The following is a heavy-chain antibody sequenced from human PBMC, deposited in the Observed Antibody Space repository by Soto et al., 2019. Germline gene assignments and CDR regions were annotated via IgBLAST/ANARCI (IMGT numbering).Heavy chain of an antibody. D-gene: IGHD1-1*01. V-gene: IGHV3-74*01. Sequence: GGSLRLSCAASGFTFSSYSMNWVRQVPGKGLVWVSRINPDGSTTNYADSVKGRFTVSRDNAKNTVYLHMNSLRAEDTAVYYCTRDTTGPDDHWGQGTLVTVSS. CDR2: INPDGSTT. CDR1: GFTFSSYS. CDR3: TRDTTGPDDH. J-gene: IGHJ4*02.